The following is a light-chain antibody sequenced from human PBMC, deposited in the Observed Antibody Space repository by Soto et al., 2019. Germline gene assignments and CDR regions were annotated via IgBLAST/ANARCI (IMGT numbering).Light chain of an antibody. J-gene: IGKJ1*01. CDR3: QQSYSTPWT. Sequence: DIQMTQSPSSLSASVGDRVTITCRASQSISSYLNWYKQKPGKAPKLLIYAASSLQSGVPSRFRGSGSGTDFPLTMSSLQPEDFATYYCQQSYSTPWTFGQGTKVEIK. CDR1: QSISSY. CDR2: AAS. V-gene: IGKV1-39*01.